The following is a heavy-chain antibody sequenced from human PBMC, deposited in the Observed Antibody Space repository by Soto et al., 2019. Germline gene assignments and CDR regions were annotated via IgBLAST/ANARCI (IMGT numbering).Heavy chain of an antibody. D-gene: IGHD3-3*01. CDR1: GFTVSSNY. CDR2: IYSGGST. Sequence: PGGSLRLSCAASGFTVSSNYRSWVRQAPGKGLEWVSVIYSGGSTYYADSVKGRFTISRHNSKNTLYLQMNSLRAEDTAVYYCARGIKAVDFWSGYNAYYYYYMDVWGKGTTVTVSS. CDR3: ARGIKAVDFWSGYNAYYYYYMDV. V-gene: IGHV3-53*04. J-gene: IGHJ6*03.